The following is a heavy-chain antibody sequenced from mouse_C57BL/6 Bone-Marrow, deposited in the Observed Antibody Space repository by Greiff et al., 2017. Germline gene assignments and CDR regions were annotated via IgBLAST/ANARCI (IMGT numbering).Heavy chain of an antibody. J-gene: IGHJ3*01. CDR3: ARRCCYDDIGFAFSY. CDR1: GFYFTDSY. CDR2: IDPSNGGT. V-gene: IGHV14-3*01. D-gene: IGHD2-12*01. Sequence: EVQLQQSVAELVRPGASVKLSCTASGFYFTDSYMHWVKQSHGKSLEWIGRIDPSNGGTSYNPKFQGKATLTADTSSSTAYLKLRSLTSEDTAIYCCARRCCYDDIGFAFSYWGQGTLVTAAA.